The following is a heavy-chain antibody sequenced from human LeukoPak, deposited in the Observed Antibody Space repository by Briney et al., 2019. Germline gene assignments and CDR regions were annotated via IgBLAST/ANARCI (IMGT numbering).Heavy chain of an antibody. Sequence: PGGSLRLSCAASGFTFSSYEMNWVRQAPGKGLEWVSYISSSGSTIYYADSVKGRFTISRDNAKNSLYLQMNSLRAEDTAVYYCARDRNYYDSSGYYYVDYYHYMDVWGKGTTVTVSS. CDR1: GFTFSSYE. J-gene: IGHJ6*03. CDR3: ARDRNYYDSSGYYYVDYYHYMDV. CDR2: ISSSGSTI. D-gene: IGHD3-22*01. V-gene: IGHV3-48*03.